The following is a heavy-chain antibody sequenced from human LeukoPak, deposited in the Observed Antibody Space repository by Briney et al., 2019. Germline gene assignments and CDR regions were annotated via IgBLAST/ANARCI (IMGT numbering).Heavy chain of an antibody. Sequence: PGGSLRLSCAASGFTFSSYWMSWVRQAPGKGLEWVANIKQDGSEKYYVDSVKGRFTISRDNTKNSLYLQMNSLRAEDTAVYYCARTTLQRVPAATIWFDPWGQGTLVTVSS. CDR1: GFTFSSYW. V-gene: IGHV3-7*01. CDR2: IKQDGSEK. D-gene: IGHD2-2*01. J-gene: IGHJ5*02. CDR3: ARTTLQRVPAATIWFDP.